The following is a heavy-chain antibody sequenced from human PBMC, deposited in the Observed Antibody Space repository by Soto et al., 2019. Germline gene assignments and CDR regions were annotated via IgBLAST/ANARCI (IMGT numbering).Heavy chain of an antibody. V-gene: IGHV5-51*01. Sequence: GGSLKIACKGSGYSFTSYWIGWVRQMPGKGLEWMGIIYPGDGDTRYSPSFQGQVNITADKSIRTAYLQWSSLKASDTAMYYSARHVYYYDSSGYYLAYYYYGMDVWGQGTTVTVT. D-gene: IGHD3-22*01. J-gene: IGHJ6*02. CDR1: GYSFTSYW. CDR2: IYPGDGDT. CDR3: ARHVYYYDSSGYYLAYYYYGMDV.